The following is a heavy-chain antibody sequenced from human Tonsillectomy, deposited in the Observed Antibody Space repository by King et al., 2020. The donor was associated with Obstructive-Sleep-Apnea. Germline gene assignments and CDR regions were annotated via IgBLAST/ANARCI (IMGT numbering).Heavy chain of an antibody. CDR3: TKGYYDTSGYYFDY. V-gene: IGHV3-9*01. D-gene: IGHD3-22*01. J-gene: IGHJ4*02. CDR2: ISWNSGSI. Sequence: VQLVESGGALVQPGRSLRLSCATSGFTFDDYAMHWVRQAPGKGLEWGSGISWNSGSIGYAESVKGRFTISRDNAKNSLYLQMNSLRAEDTALYYCTKGYYDTSGYYFDYWGQGTLVTVSS. CDR1: GFTFDDYA.